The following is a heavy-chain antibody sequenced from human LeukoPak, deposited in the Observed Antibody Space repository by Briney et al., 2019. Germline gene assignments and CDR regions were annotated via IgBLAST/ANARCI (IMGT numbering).Heavy chain of an antibody. V-gene: IGHV4-38-2*01. J-gene: IGHJ5*02. Sequence: SETLSLTCAVSGYSISSGYYWGWIRQPPGKGLEWIGSIYHSGSTNYNPSLKSRVTISVDTSKNQFSLKLSSVTAADTAVYYCARKGYSGYEKRWFDPWGQGTLVTVSS. CDR2: IYHSGST. D-gene: IGHD5-12*01. CDR3: ARKGYSGYEKRWFDP. CDR1: GYSISSGYY.